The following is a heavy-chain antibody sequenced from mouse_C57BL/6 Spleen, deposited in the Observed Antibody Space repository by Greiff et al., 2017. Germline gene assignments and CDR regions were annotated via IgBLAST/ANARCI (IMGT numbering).Heavy chain of an antibody. Sequence: EVKLVESGGGLVQPGGSMKLSCVASGFTFSNYWMNWVRQSPEKGLEWVAQIRLKSDNYATHYAESVKGRFTISRDDSKSSVYLQMNNLRAEDTGIYYCTYYDYGNYYAMDYWGQGTSVTVSS. CDR3: TYYDYGNYYAMDY. J-gene: IGHJ4*01. CDR2: IRLKSDNYAT. D-gene: IGHD2-4*01. CDR1: GFTFSNYW. V-gene: IGHV6-3*01.